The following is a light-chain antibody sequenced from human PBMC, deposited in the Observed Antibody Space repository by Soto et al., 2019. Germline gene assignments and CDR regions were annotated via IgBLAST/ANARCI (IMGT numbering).Light chain of an antibody. V-gene: IGKV3-20*01. CDR1: QSVSSSY. CDR2: AAS. CDR3: QHYGTSPWT. J-gene: IGKJ1*01. Sequence: EIVLTQSPGTLSLSPGERATLSCRASQSVSSSYLAWYQQKPGQAPRLLIYAASSRATGIPDRFSGSASGTDFTLTISALEPEDFAVYYCQHYGTSPWTFGQGTKVEIK.